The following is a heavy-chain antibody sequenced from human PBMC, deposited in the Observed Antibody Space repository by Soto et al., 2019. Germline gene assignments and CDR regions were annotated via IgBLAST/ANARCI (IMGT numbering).Heavy chain of an antibody. V-gene: IGHV1-8*01. Sequence: QVQLVQSGAEVKKPGASVKVSCKASGYTFTSYDINWVRQATGQGLEWMGWMNPNSGNTGYAEKFQGRVTMTRNTSMSTVYMELRSLRSEDTAVYYCARMSSSSWYNWFDPWGQGTLVTVSS. J-gene: IGHJ5*02. CDR1: GYTFTSYD. D-gene: IGHD6-13*01. CDR3: ARMSSSSWYNWFDP. CDR2: MNPNSGNT.